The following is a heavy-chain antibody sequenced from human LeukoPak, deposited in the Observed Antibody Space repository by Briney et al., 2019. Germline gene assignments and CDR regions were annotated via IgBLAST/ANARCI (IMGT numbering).Heavy chain of an antibody. D-gene: IGHD6-19*01. CDR1: GGTFSSYA. CDR2: IIPIFGTA. J-gene: IGHJ4*02. Sequence: GASVKVSCKASGGTFSSYAISWVRQAPGQGLEWMGGIIPIFGTANYAQKFQGRVTITADKSTSTAYMELSSLRSEDTAVYYCAKSIIAVAGFLFDYWGQGTLVTVSS. CDR3: AKSIIAVAGFLFDY. V-gene: IGHV1-69*06.